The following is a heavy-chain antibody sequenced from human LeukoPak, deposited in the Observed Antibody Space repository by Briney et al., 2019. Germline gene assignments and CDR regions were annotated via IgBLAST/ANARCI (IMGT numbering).Heavy chain of an antibody. D-gene: IGHD6-6*01. CDR2: INPNSGGT. CDR1: GYTFTGYY. CDR3: ARGKSSPKAGSWFDP. V-gene: IGHV1-2*02. Sequence: ASVKVSCKASGYTFTGYYMHWVRQAPGQGLEWMGWINPNSGGTNYAQKFQGRVTMTRDTSISTAYMELSRLRSDDTAVYYCARGKSSPKAGSWFDPWGQGTLVTVSS. J-gene: IGHJ5*02.